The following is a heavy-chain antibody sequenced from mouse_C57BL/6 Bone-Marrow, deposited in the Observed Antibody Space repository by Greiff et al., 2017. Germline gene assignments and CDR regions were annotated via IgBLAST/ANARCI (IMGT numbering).Heavy chain of an antibody. V-gene: IGHV1-72*01. CDR1: GYTFTSYW. J-gene: IGHJ4*01. CDR2: IDPNSGGT. Sequence: QVQLQQPGAELVKPGASVKLSCKASGYTFTSYWMHWVKQRPGRGLEWIGRIDPNSGGTKYNEKFKSKATLTVDKPSSTAYMQLSSLTSEDSAVYYGATPYCSTLCYAMDDWGQGTSVTVSS. D-gene: IGHD2-5*01. CDR3: ATPYCSTLCYAMDD.